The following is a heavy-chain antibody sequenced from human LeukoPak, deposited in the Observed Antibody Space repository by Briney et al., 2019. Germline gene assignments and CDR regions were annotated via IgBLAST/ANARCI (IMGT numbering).Heavy chain of an antibody. D-gene: IGHD2-21*01. CDR3: AKGWSYFLDN. CDR2: ISESGGSK. CDR1: GFTFNNYA. Sequence: GGTLSFSCAASGFTFNNYAMSWVRQAPGMELVWVSTISESGGSKNYEVSVKGRITISRDNSKNTLYLQMNSLRAEDTALYYCAKGWSYFLDNWGQGTLVTVSS. J-gene: IGHJ4*02. V-gene: IGHV3-23*01.